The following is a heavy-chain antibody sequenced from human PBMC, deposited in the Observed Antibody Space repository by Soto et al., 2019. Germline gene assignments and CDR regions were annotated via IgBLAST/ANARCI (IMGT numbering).Heavy chain of an antibody. CDR3: AGGGGRNECSGRYPIFDY. J-gene: IGHJ4*02. D-gene: IGHD1-26*01. CDR2: ISAYNGNT. V-gene: IGHV1-18*01. CDR1: GYTFTSYG. Sequence: QVQLVQSGAEVKKPGASVKVSCKASGYTFTSYGISWVRQAPGQGLEWMGWISAYNGNTNYAQKLQGRVTMTTDTSTGNAYMEVGGLGSGGKAVYLWAGGGGRNECSGRYPIFDYWGQGTLVTVSS.